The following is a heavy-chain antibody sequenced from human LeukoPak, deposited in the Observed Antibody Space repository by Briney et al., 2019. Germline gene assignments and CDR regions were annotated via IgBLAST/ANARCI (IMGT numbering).Heavy chain of an antibody. Sequence: SETLSLTCTVSGGSIISRSSFWAWILQPPGMGQEWIGTMHHSGLTYTNPFLESRVTMSIDTSKNQFFLKLTSVTAADTAVYYCARRPGHTWDVGNWFDPWGQGTLVTVSS. D-gene: IGHD1-26*01. CDR2: MHHSGLT. V-gene: IGHV4-39*01. CDR1: GGSIISRSSF. J-gene: IGHJ5*02. CDR3: ARRPGHTWDVGNWFDP.